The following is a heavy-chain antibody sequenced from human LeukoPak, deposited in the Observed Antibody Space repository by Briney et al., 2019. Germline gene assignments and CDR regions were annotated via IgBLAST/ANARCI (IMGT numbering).Heavy chain of an antibody. Sequence: ASVTVSCKASGYTFTDNYIHWVRQAPGQGLEWMGRVNPDSGGINYAQKFQGRVTMTRDTSINTAFVELRRLRSDDTATCYCARAQNYHDRSGYSDDTFDVWGHGTMITVSS. CDR1: GYTFTDNY. J-gene: IGHJ3*01. D-gene: IGHD3-22*01. CDR3: ARAQNYHDRSGYSDDTFDV. CDR2: VNPDSGGI. V-gene: IGHV1-2*06.